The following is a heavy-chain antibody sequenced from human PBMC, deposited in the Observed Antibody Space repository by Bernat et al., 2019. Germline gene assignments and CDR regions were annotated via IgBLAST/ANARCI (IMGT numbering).Heavy chain of an antibody. Sequence: EVQLLESGGGLVQPGGSLRLSCAASGFTFSSYAMSWVRQAPGKGLEWVSAISGSGGRTYYADSVKGRFTISRDNSKNKLYLQMNSLRAEDTAVYYCAKDLAYGSGNYFDYWGQGTLVTVSS. CDR1: GFTFSSYA. CDR2: ISGSGGRT. J-gene: IGHJ4*02. CDR3: AKDLAYGSGNYFDY. D-gene: IGHD3-10*01. V-gene: IGHV3-23*01.